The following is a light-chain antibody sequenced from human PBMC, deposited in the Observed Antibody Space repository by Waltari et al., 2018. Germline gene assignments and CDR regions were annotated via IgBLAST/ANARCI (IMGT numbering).Light chain of an antibody. CDR1: QSISSH. Sequence: EIVLTQSPATLSLSPGERATLSCWASQSISSHIAWYQHKPGQDPSLLVYDASNRATGIPARFSGSGSGTDFTLNIGSLEPEDFAVYYCQHGHTWPLSFGGGTKVEI. J-gene: IGKJ4*01. CDR2: DAS. V-gene: IGKV3-11*01. CDR3: QHGHTWPLS.